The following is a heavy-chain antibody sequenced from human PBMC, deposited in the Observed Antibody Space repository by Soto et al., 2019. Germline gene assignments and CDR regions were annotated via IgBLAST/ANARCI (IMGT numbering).Heavy chain of an antibody. Sequence: QVQLQESGPGLVKPSETLSLTCTVSGGSISSSYWSWIRHPQGQALEWIGYIYNSGSTNYNPSLKSRATTSVHTSKHQCSLELNSVTAADTAVDCCARGTVAKLHYFDYWGQGTLVTVSS. CDR2: IYNSGST. D-gene: IGHD4-17*01. CDR3: ARGTVAKLHYFDY. CDR1: GGSISSSY. V-gene: IGHV4-59*13. J-gene: IGHJ4*02.